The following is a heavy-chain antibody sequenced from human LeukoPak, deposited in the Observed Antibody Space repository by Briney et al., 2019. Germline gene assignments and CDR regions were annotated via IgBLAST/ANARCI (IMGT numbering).Heavy chain of an antibody. CDR1: GFTFSSYS. CDR3: ARANWNDELGAFDI. J-gene: IGHJ3*02. V-gene: IGHV3-48*04. CDR2: ITSSSTTI. Sequence: GGSLRLSCAASGFTFSSYSMDWVRQAPGKGLEWVSYITSSSTTIYYADSVKGRFTISRDNAKNSVYLQMNSLRAEDTAVYYCARANWNDELGAFDIWGQGTMVTVSS. D-gene: IGHD1-1*01.